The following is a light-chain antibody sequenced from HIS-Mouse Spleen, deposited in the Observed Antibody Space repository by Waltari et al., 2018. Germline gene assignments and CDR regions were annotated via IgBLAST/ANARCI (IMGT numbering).Light chain of an antibody. J-gene: IGKJ4*01. CDR3: QQYYSTPQLT. Sequence: DIVMTQSPDSLAVSLGERATINCKSSQSVLYSSNNTNYLAWYQQKPGQPPKLLIYWASTRESGVPDRFSGSGSGTDFTLTISSLQAEDVAVYYCQQYYSTPQLTFGGGTKVEIK. CDR1: QSVLYSSNNTNY. V-gene: IGKV4-1*01. CDR2: WAS.